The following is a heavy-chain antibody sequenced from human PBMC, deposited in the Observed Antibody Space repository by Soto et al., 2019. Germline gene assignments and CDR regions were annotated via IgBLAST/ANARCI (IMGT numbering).Heavy chain of an antibody. CDR3: ARGWGLVS. CDR2: IIPIHGTT. CDR1: GGSLTSYP. Sequence: QMEQSGAEVRKPGSSVKVSCKPSGGSLTSYPMAWVRQAPGQGFEWMGGIIPIHGTTEYAQKFQGRVTINADESTNRATLELTGLTSEDTTVYYCARGWGLVSWGQGTLVTVSS. J-gene: IGHJ4*02. V-gene: IGHV1-69*01. D-gene: IGHD3-16*01.